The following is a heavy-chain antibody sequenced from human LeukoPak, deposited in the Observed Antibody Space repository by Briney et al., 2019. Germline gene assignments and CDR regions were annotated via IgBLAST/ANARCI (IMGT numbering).Heavy chain of an antibody. CDR1: GFTFSSYG. CDR2: IWYDGSNK. V-gene: IGHV3-33*06. J-gene: IGHJ4*02. CDR3: AKEKPRYSSSYRRGYFDY. Sequence: QAGGSLRLSCAASGFTFSSYGMHWVRQAPGKGLEWVAVIWYDGSNKYYADSVKSRFTISRDNSKNTLYLQMNSLRAEDTAVYYCAKEKPRYSSSYRRGYFDYWGQGTLVTVSS. D-gene: IGHD6-13*01.